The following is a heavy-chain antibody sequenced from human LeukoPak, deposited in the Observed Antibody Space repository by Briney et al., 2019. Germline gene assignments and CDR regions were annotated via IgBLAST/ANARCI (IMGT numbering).Heavy chain of an antibody. CDR1: GGTFSSYA. J-gene: IGHJ2*01. Sequence: GASVKVSCKASGGTFSSYAISWVRQAPGQGLEWMGGIIPIFGTANYAQKFQGRVTITADESTSTAYMELSSLRSGDTAVYYCATVTRQLVLSRYFDLWGRGTLVTVSS. CDR3: ATVTRQLVLSRYFDL. V-gene: IGHV1-69*01. CDR2: IIPIFGTA. D-gene: IGHD6-6*01.